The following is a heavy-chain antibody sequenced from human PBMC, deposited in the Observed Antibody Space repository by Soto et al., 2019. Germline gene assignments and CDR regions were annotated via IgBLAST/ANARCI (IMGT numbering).Heavy chain of an antibody. D-gene: IGHD6-19*01. CDR2: INSDGSST. CDR1: GFTFSSYW. Sequence: EVQLVESGGGLVQPGGSLRLSCAASGFTFSSYWMHWVRQAPGKGLVWVSRINSDGSSTSYADSVKGRFTISRDNATHTLYLQMNSLRADDTAVYYCARDLDSIEVAGTGEGRIFGGQGTLVTVSS. CDR3: ARDLDSIEVAGTGEGRIF. J-gene: IGHJ4*02. V-gene: IGHV3-74*01.